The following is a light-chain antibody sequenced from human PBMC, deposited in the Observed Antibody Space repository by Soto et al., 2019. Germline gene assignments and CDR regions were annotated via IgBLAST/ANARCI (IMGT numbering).Light chain of an antibody. J-gene: IGKJ1*01. CDR3: QQYGSSGT. Sequence: EIVLTQSPGTLSLSPGERAPLSCRASQSVSSDYLAWYQQKPGQAPRLLIYGASSRATGIPDRFSGSGSGTDFTLTISRLEPEDFAVYYCQQYGSSGTFGQGTKVDIK. V-gene: IGKV3-20*01. CDR1: QSVSSDY. CDR2: GAS.